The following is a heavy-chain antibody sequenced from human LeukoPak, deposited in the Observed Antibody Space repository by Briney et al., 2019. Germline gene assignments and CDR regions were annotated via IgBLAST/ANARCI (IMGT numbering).Heavy chain of an antibody. CDR3: ARGLVVVPAVMLY. J-gene: IGHJ4*02. Sequence: ASVKVSCKASEYTFTSYAMHWVRQAPGQRLEWMGWINAGNGNTKYSQKFQGRVTITRDTSASTAYMELSSLRSEDTAVYYCARGLVVVPAVMLYWGQGTLVTVSS. V-gene: IGHV1-3*01. CDR1: EYTFTSYA. D-gene: IGHD2-2*01. CDR2: INAGNGNT.